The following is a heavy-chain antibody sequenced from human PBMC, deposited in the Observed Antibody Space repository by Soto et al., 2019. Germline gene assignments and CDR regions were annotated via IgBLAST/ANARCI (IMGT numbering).Heavy chain of an antibody. J-gene: IGHJ4*02. CDR1: GFTFSSYA. CDR2: ISYDGSNK. V-gene: IGHV3-30-3*01. D-gene: IGHD2-21*02. CDR3: ARETVVTARTPVWDY. Sequence: QVQLVESGGGVVQPGRSLRLSCAASGFTFSSYAMHWVRQAPGKGLEWVAVISYDGSNKYYADYVKGRFTISRDNSKNTLYLQMNSLRAEDTAVYYCARETVVTARTPVWDYWGQGTLVTVSS.